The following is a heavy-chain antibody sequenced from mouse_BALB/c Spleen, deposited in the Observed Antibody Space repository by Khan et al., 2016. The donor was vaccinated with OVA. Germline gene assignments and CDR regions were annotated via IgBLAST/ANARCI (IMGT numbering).Heavy chain of an antibody. CDR2: ISSGGDYT. CDR1: GFTFSTYA. V-gene: IGHV5-9-3*01. Sequence: EVELVESGGGLVKPGGPLKLSCTTSGFTFSTYAMSWVSQTPEKRLEWVATISSGGDYTYYPDSVQGRFTISRDHAKSTPYLHMSRLRSEDTAMYYCARHNYGPFAYWGQGTLVTVSA. D-gene: IGHD1-1*01. CDR3: ARHNYGPFAY. J-gene: IGHJ3*01.